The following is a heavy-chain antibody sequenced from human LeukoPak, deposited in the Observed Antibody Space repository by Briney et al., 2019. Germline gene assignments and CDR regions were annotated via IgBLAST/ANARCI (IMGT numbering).Heavy chain of an antibody. CDR3: ARAPCSGGSCQDGLDY. Sequence: PSETLSLTCSVSGGSINTGGSFWSWIRQPPGKGLEWIGYIYHSGNTYYNPSLKSRATLSVERSKNQFSLELSSVTAADTAVYYCARAPCSGGSCQDGLDYWGQGTLVTVSS. D-gene: IGHD2-15*01. CDR1: GGSINTGGSF. J-gene: IGHJ4*02. CDR2: IYHSGNT. V-gene: IGHV4-30-2*01.